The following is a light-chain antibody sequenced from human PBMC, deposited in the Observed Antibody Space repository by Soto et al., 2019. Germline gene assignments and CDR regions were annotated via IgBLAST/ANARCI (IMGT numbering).Light chain of an antibody. J-gene: IGLJ3*02. Sequence: QSALTQPRSVSGSPGQSVTISCTGTRSDVGGYAYISWYQQHPGKVPKLIIYDVSKRPSGVPDRFSGSKSGNTASLTISGLQAEDEADYYCSSYTTSSTRVFGGGTKLTVL. V-gene: IGLV2-11*01. CDR2: DVS. CDR1: RSDVGGYAY. CDR3: SSYTTSSTRV.